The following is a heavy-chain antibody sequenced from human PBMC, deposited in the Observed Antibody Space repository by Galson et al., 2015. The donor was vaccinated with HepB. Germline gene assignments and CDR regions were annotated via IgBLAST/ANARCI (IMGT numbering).Heavy chain of an antibody. V-gene: IGHV3-30*02. Sequence: SLRLSCAASGFTFSSYGMHWVRQAPGKGLEWVAFIRYDGSNKYYADSVTGRFTISRDNSKNTLYLQMNSLRAEDTAVYYCAKVGTGYCSGGSCYGDYWGQGTLVTVSS. J-gene: IGHJ4*02. CDR3: AKVGTGYCSGGSCYGDY. D-gene: IGHD2-15*01. CDR1: GFTFSSYG. CDR2: IRYDGSNK.